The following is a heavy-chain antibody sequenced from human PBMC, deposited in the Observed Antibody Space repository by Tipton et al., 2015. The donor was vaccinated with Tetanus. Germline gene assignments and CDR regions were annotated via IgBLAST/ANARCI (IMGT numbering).Heavy chain of an antibody. CDR3: ARPYAPRSNQYSSSWYGSWFDP. CDR1: GGSISSSSYY. V-gene: IGHV4-39*01. D-gene: IGHD6-13*01. J-gene: IGHJ5*02. CDR2: IYYSGST. Sequence: TLSLTCTVSGGSISSSSYYWGWIRQPPGKGLEWIGSIYYSGSTYYNPSLKSRVTISVDTSKNQFSLKLSSVTAADTAVYYCARPYAPRSNQYSSSWYGSWFDPWGQGTLVTVSS.